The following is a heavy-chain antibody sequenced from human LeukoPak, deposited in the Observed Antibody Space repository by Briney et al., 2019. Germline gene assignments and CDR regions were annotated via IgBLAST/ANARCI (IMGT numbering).Heavy chain of an antibody. CDR2: INPSGGNT. J-gene: IGHJ6*03. Sequence: ASVKVSCKASGYTFTSYYMHWVRQAPGQGLEWMGIINPSGGNTNYAQKLQGRVTMTTDTSTSTAYMELRSLRSDDTAVYYCARVTTYGSGSYYDVVSYYMDVWGKGTTVTISS. D-gene: IGHD3-10*01. CDR3: ARVTTYGSGSYYDVVSYYMDV. V-gene: IGHV1-46*01. CDR1: GYTFTSYY.